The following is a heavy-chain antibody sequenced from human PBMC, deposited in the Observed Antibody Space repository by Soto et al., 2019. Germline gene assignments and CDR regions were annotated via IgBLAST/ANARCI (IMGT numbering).Heavy chain of an antibody. J-gene: IGHJ4*02. Sequence: QVQLLESGPGLVKPSQTLSLSCIVSGASLSSGGYYWNWIRQHPGKGLEWIGYIYFDGMTYYNPSLESRVTMSIEASKNQFSLHLCSVTAADTAVYYCARDRYGDYYAYWGQGILVTVS. CDR2: IYFDGMT. D-gene: IGHD3-22*01. V-gene: IGHV4-31*03. CDR1: GASLSSGGYY. CDR3: ARDRYGDYYAY.